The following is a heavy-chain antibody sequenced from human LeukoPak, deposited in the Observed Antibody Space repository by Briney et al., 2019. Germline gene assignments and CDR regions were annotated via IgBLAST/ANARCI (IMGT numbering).Heavy chain of an antibody. D-gene: IGHD1-26*01. CDR2: LYPGDSET. Sequence: GESLKIFCKGSGHRFNSYWIGWVRQMPGKGLEWMGNLYPGDSETRYSPSFQGQVTISADKSISTAYLQWSSLNASDTAMYYCARHSGSPRTVFDYWGQGTLVTVSS. J-gene: IGHJ4*02. V-gene: IGHV5-51*01. CDR1: GHRFNSYW. CDR3: ARHSGSPRTVFDY.